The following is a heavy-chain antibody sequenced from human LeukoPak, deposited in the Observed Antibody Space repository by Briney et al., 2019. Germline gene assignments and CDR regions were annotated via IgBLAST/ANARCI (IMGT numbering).Heavy chain of an antibody. V-gene: IGHV4-39*07. D-gene: IGHD7-27*01. CDR1: GGSISSSSYY. Sequence: PSETLSLTCTVSGGSISSSSYYWGWIRQPPGKGLEWIGSIYYSGSTYYNPSLKSRVTISVDTSKNQFSLKLSSVTAADTAVYYCANSPGPAGGGDEYFQHWGQGTLVTVSS. CDR2: IYYSGST. J-gene: IGHJ1*01. CDR3: ANSPGPAGGGDEYFQH.